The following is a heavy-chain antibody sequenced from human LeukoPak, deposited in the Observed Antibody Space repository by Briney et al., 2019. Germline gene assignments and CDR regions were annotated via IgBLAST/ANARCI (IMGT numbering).Heavy chain of an antibody. CDR2: INPNSGGT. Sequence: GASVKVSCKASGYTFTGYYMHWVRQAPGQGLEWMGWINPNSGGTNYAQKFQGRVTMTRDTSISTAYVELSRLRSDDTAVYYCARDPSGSGWYLVFDYWGQGTLVTVSS. D-gene: IGHD6-19*01. CDR1: GYTFTGYY. CDR3: ARDPSGSGWYLVFDY. V-gene: IGHV1-2*02. J-gene: IGHJ4*02.